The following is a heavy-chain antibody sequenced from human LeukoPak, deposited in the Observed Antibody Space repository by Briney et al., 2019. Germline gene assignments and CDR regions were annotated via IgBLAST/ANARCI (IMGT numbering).Heavy chain of an antibody. J-gene: IGHJ4*02. CDR2: IYPGDSDT. Sequence: QPGESLKISCKGSGYSFTSYWIGWVRQMPGKGLEWMGIIYPGDSDTRYSPSFQGQVTISADKSISTAYLQWSSLKASDTAMYYCARNKRYYYDSSGYSHFDNWRQGTLVTVSS. CDR1: GYSFTSYW. CDR3: ARNKRYYYDSSGYSHFDN. V-gene: IGHV5-51*03. D-gene: IGHD3-22*01.